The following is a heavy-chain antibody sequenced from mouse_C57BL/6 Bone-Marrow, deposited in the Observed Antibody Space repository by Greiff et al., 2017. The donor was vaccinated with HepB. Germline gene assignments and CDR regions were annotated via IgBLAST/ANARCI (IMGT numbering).Heavy chain of an antibody. CDR2: IDPSDSYT. CDR1: GYTFTSYW. J-gene: IGHJ4*01. D-gene: IGHD1-1*01. V-gene: IGHV1-69*01. Sequence: QVQLQQPGAELVMPGASVKLSCKASGYTFTSYWMHWVKQRPGQGLEWIGEIDPSDSYTNYNQKFKGKSTLTVDKSSSTAYMQLSSLTSEDSAVYYCARGYYPYYYAMDYWGQGTSVTVSS. CDR3: ARGYYPYYYAMDY.